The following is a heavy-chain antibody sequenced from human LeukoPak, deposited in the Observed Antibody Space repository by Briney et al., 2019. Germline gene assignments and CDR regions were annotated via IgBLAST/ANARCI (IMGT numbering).Heavy chain of an antibody. CDR1: GDSISMHY. J-gene: IGHJ3*02. Sequence: SETLSLTCSVSGDSISMHYWSWIRQPPGKGLEWIGYIDHTGSTNYNPSLNSRVTISRDMSKNHFSLELSSVTAADTAVYYCARYPPSGSYPNDAFDIWGQGTMVTVSS. CDR2: IDHTGST. CDR3: ARYPPSGSYPNDAFDI. V-gene: IGHV4-59*11. D-gene: IGHD1-26*01.